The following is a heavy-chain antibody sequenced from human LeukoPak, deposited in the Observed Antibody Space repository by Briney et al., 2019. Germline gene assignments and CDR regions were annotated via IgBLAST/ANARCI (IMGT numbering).Heavy chain of an antibody. V-gene: IGHV3-23*01. J-gene: IGHJ4*02. CDR3: TTGAWGFDSTALVDY. Sequence: GGSLRLSCAASGFTFTTYAMSWVRQAPGKGLEWVSGISGSGGSTYYADSVKGRFTISRDYSKNTLYLQMDSLKTEDTAVYYCTTGAWGFDSTALVDYWGQGTLVTVSS. CDR2: ISGSGGST. CDR1: GFTFTTYA. D-gene: IGHD3-22*01.